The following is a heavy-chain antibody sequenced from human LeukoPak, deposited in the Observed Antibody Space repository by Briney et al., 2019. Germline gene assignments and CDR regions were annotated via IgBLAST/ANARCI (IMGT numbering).Heavy chain of an antibody. V-gene: IGHV4-38-2*02. CDR2: IYHSGST. Sequence: SETLSLTCSVSGSSISSAYYWGWIRQPPGKGLEWIGSIYHSGSTYYIPSLKSRVTISVDTSKNHFSLKLSSVTAADTAVYYCARGQDSSGWYFNRYYFDYWGQGTLVTVSS. D-gene: IGHD6-19*01. CDR1: GSSISSAYY. J-gene: IGHJ4*02. CDR3: ARGQDSSGWYFNRYYFDY.